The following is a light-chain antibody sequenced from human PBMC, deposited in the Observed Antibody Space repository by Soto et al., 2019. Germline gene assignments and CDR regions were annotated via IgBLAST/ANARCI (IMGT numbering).Light chain of an antibody. Sequence: VLTQSPGTLSSSPGERATLSCRASQSVTSDYLAWYQQKPGQAPRLIIHGASYRASGIPDRFSGSGSGTDFTLTISGLEPEDFAVYYCQQYATSPRTFGPGTKVEIK. CDR3: QQYATSPRT. CDR1: QSVTSDY. J-gene: IGKJ1*01. V-gene: IGKV3-20*01. CDR2: GAS.